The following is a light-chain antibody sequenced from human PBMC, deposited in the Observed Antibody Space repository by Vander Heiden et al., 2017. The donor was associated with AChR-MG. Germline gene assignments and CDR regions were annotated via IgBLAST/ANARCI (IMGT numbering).Light chain of an antibody. CDR1: QSISSY. CDR2: AAS. V-gene: IGKV1-39*01. J-gene: IGKJ1*01. Sequence: PSSLSASVGDRVTITCRASQSISSYLNWYQQKPGKAPKLLIYAASSLQTGVPSRFSGSGSGTDFTLTISSLQPEDFATYYCQQSYSTPWTFGQGTKVEIK. CDR3: QQSYSTPWT.